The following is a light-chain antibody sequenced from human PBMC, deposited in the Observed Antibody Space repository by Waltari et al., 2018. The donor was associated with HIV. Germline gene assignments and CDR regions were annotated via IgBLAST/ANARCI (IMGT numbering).Light chain of an antibody. J-gene: IGLJ2*01. V-gene: IGLV1-47*01. CDR2: RDT. CDR1: SSNIGSNS. Sequence: SVLTQPPSASGTPGQKVTISCSGSSSNIGSNSVFWYQQLPGVAPKLLIYRDTQRPPGVHVRFSGSKSGTSASLAISGLRSEDEAVYSCATWDDSLNGVLVGGGTNLNVL. CDR3: ATWDDSLNGVL.